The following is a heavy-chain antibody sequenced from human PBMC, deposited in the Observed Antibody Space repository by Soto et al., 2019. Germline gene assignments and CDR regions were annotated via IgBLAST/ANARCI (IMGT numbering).Heavy chain of an antibody. J-gene: IGHJ5*02. CDR2: ISAYNGNT. Sequence: ASVKVSCKASGYTFTSYGISWVRQAPGQGLEWMGWISAYNGNTNYAQKLQGRVTMTTDTFTSTAYMELRSLRSDDTAVYYCARAYYYDSSGYYSYNWFDPWGQGTLVTVSS. V-gene: IGHV1-18*01. D-gene: IGHD3-22*01. CDR1: GYTFTSYG. CDR3: ARAYYYDSSGYYSYNWFDP.